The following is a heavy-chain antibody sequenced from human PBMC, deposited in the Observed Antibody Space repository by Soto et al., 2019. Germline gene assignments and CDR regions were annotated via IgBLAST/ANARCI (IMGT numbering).Heavy chain of an antibody. CDR2: IFPSGTT. Sequence: PSLTCGVSGGSLSGATYSWNWIRQPPGKGLEWIGYIFPSGTTYYNPSLKSRVTISIDVSKNQFSLSLRSLTAADTAVYYCARSREFDYWSQGTLVTVSS. V-gene: IGHV4-30-2*01. CDR1: GGSLSGATYS. J-gene: IGHJ4*02. CDR3: ARSREFDY.